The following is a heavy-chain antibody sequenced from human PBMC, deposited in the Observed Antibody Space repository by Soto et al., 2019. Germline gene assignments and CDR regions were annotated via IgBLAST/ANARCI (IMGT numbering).Heavy chain of an antibody. Sequence: GGSLRLSCAASGFTFSSYWMSWVRQAPGKGLEWVANIKQDGSEKYYVDSVKGRFTISRDNAKNSLYLQMNSLRAEDTAVYYCARGLLNRGWAFYIWGQGTMVTVSS. V-gene: IGHV3-7*03. CDR2: IKQDGSEK. D-gene: IGHD5-18*01. CDR3: ARGLLNRGWAFYI. J-gene: IGHJ3*02. CDR1: GFTFSSYW.